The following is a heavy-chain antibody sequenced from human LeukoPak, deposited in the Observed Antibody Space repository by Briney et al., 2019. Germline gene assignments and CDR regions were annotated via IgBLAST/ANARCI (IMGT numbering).Heavy chain of an antibody. CDR1: GFTFSDFY. V-gene: IGHV3-11*01. D-gene: IGHD1-20*01. CDR2: ISSSGSTI. CDR3: ARRRYNWNAVDY. Sequence: GGSLRLSCAASGFTFSDFYMSWIRQAPGKGLEWVSYISSSGSTIYYADSVKGRFTISRDNAKNSLYLQMNSLRAEDTAVYYCARRRYNWNAVDYWGQGTLVTVSS. J-gene: IGHJ4*02.